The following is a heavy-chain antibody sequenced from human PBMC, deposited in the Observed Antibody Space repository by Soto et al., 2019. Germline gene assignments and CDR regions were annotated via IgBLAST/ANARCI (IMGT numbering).Heavy chain of an antibody. CDR2: IYYSGST. CDR3: AREEGGGYDHRWFDP. CDR1: GGSISSGGYY. D-gene: IGHD5-12*01. V-gene: IGHV4-31*03. J-gene: IGHJ5*02. Sequence: QVQLQESGPGLVKPSQTLSLTCTVSGGSISSGGYYWSWIRQHPGKGLEWIGYIYYSGSTYYNPSLKRRVTISVDPSKNQFSLKLSSVTAADTAVYYCAREEGGGYDHRWFDPWGQGTLVTVSS.